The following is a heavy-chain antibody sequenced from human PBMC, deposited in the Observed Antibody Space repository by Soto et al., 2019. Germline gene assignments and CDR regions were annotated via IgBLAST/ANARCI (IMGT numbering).Heavy chain of an antibody. CDR1: GGSFSCYS. D-gene: IGHD3-3*01. CDR2: INHSGTT. CDR3: ARARFDSWSHIYYGLDV. J-gene: IGHJ6*02. V-gene: IGHV4-34*01. Sequence: PSETLSLTCAVYGGSFSCYSWTWLRQPPGKGLEWIGEINHSGTTDYNPALKSRVTMSADTSKNQFSLRMTSVTAADTAVYYCARARFDSWSHIYYGLDVWGQGTTVTVSS.